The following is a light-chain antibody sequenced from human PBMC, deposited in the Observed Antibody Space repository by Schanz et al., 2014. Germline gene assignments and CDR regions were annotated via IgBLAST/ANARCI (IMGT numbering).Light chain of an antibody. Sequence: EIVLTQSPGTLSLSAGERATLSCRASQSINGNYLAWYQQKPGQAPTLLIYDASSRATGIPDRFSGSGSGTDFTLTISRLEPEDFAVYYCQQYGSSPVFGGGTKVEIK. J-gene: IGKJ4*01. V-gene: IGKV3-20*01. CDR2: DAS. CDR1: QSINGNY. CDR3: QQYGSSPV.